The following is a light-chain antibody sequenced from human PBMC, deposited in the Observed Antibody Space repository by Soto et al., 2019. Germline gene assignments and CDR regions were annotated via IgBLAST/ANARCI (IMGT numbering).Light chain of an antibody. CDR3: HQYNTGLRT. CDR1: LNVATN. J-gene: IGKJ1*01. Sequence: TVMTQSPATLSMYPGDRAALSCRASLNVATNMAWYQQKPGQAPRLLIYGASIRATGVPARFTGSGSGTEFTLTINNLQSEDFVVYYCHQYNTGLRTFGRGTRVEV. CDR2: GAS. V-gene: IGKV3-15*01.